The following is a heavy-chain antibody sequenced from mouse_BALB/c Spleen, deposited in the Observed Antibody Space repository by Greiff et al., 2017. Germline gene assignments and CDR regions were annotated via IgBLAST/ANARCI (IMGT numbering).Heavy chain of an antibody. CDR3: ARDYYFDY. CDR2: IYPGDGDT. V-gene: IGHV1-80*01. CDR1: GYAFSSYW. J-gene: IGHJ2*01. Sequence: LQESGAELVRPGSSVKISCKASGYAFSSYWMNWVKQRPGQGLEWIGQIYPGDGDTNYNGKFKGKATLTADKSSSTAYMQLSSLTSEDSAVYFCARDYYFDYWGQGTTLTVSS.